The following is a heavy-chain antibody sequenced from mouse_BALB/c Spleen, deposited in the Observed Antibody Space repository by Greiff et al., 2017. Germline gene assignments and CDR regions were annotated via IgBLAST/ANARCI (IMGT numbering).Heavy chain of an antibody. D-gene: IGHD2-1*01. Sequence: QVQLKESGPGLVAPSQSLSITCTVSGFSLTSYGVHWVRQPPGKGLEWLGVIWAGGSTNYNSALMSRLSISKDNSKSQVFLKMNSLQTDDTAMYYCARVGGNYDYDWYFDVWGAGTTVTVSS. CDR1: GFSLTSYG. CDR3: ARVGGNYDYDWYFDV. V-gene: IGHV2-9*02. J-gene: IGHJ1*01. CDR2: IWAGGST.